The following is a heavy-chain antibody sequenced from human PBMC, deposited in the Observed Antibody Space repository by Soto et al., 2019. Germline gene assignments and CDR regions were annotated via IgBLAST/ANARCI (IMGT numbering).Heavy chain of an antibody. CDR3: AREPRWGWNYGGHAFDI. CDR2: IIPIFGTA. J-gene: IGHJ3*02. D-gene: IGHD1-7*01. V-gene: IGHV1-69*01. CDR1: GGTFSSYA. Sequence: QVQLVQSGAEVKKPGSSVKVSCKASGGTFSSYAISWVRQAPGQGLEWMGGIIPIFGTANYAQKVQGRVTITADESTSTAYKELSSLRSEDTAVYYCAREPRWGWNYGGHAFDIWGQGTMVTVSS.